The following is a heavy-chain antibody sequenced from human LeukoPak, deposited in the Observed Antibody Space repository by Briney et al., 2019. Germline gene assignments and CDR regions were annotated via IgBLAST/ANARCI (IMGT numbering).Heavy chain of an antibody. CDR1: GYTLTDNH. CDR3: ARSACDY. Sequence: ASVKVSCKASGYTLTDNHLYWVRQAPGQGLEWMGWIDPNSGVTHFAQKFQGRVTMTRDTSISTAYMELTRLTSDDTAVYYCARSACDYWGQGTLVTVSS. J-gene: IGHJ4*02. V-gene: IGHV1-2*02. CDR2: IDPNSGVT.